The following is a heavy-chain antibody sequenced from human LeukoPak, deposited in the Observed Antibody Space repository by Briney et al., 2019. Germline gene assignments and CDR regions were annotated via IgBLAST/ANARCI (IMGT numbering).Heavy chain of an antibody. D-gene: IGHD3-3*01. J-gene: IGHJ4*02. CDR3: AKSESEWSPFDY. V-gene: IGHV3-23*01. CDR2: ISGSGGST. Sequence: PGGSLRLSCAASGFTFSSFWMTWVRQAPGKGLEWVSAISGSGGSTYYADSVKGRFTISRDNSKNTLYLQMNSLRAEDTAVYYCAKSESEWSPFDYWGQGTLVTVSS. CDR1: GFTFSSFW.